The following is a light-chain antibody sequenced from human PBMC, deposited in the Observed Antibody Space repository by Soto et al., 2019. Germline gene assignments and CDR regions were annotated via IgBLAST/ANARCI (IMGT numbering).Light chain of an antibody. V-gene: IGKV3-15*01. J-gene: IGKJ2*01. CDR1: QSVSSN. Sequence: EIVMTQSPATLSVSPGERATLSCRASQSVSSNLAWYQQKPRQGPRLLIYGASTRATGIPARFSGSGSGTEFTLTISSLQSEDFAVYYWQQYNNWPPYTFGQGTKLEIK. CDR3: QQYNNWPPYT. CDR2: GAS.